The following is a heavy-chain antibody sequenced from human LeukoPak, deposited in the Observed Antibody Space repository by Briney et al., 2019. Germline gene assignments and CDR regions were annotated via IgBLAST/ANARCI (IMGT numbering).Heavy chain of an antibody. CDR2: IYYSGCT. CDR1: GGSISSGGYY. Sequence: SQTLSLTCTVSGGSISSGGYYWSWIRQHPGKGLEGIGYIYYSGCTSYNPSLKSRVTISVDTSKNQFSLKLSSVTAADTAVHYCARAPGILTGYTSHYYYGMDVWGQGTTVTVSS. V-gene: IGHV4-31*03. J-gene: IGHJ6*02. CDR3: ARAPGILTGYTSHYYYGMDV. D-gene: IGHD3-9*01.